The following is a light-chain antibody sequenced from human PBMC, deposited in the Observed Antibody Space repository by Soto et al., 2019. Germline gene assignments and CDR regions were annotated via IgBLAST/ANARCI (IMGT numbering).Light chain of an antibody. V-gene: IGLV2-14*01. CDR2: EVS. J-gene: IGLJ1*01. Sequence: QSALTQPASVSGSPGQSITLSCTGTSSDVGGYNYVSWYQQHPGKAPKLMIYEVSNRPSGISHRFSGSKSGNTASLTISGLRAEDEADYYCSSYSTTNILVFGSGTKLTVL. CDR1: SSDVGGYNY. CDR3: SSYSTTNILV.